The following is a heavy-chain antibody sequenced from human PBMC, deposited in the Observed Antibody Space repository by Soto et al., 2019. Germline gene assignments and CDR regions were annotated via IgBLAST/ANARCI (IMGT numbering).Heavy chain of an antibody. Sequence: PSETLSLTCTVSGGSISSGDYYWSWIRQHPGKGLEWIGYIYYSGSTYYNPSLKSRVTISVDTSKNQFSLKLSSVTAADTAVYYCARNGRRRQAFNIWGQGTMVTVSS. CDR2: IYYSGST. V-gene: IGHV4-30-4*01. J-gene: IGHJ3*02. CDR3: ARNGRRRQAFNI. D-gene: IGHD1-26*01. CDR1: GGSISSGDYY.